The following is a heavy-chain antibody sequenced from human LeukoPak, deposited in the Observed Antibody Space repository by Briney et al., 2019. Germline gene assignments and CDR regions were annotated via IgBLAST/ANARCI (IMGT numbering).Heavy chain of an antibody. Sequence: ASVKVSCKASGYTFTTYDINWVRQTTGHGLEWMGWMNPNSGNTGYAQRFQGRVTMTRNSSISTAYMDLSSQGSEDTAVYYCARATGKDILTGRKLDYWGQGTLVTVSS. D-gene: IGHD3-9*01. CDR2: MNPNSGNT. V-gene: IGHV1-8*01. CDR3: ARATGKDILTGRKLDY. J-gene: IGHJ4*02. CDR1: GYTFTTYD.